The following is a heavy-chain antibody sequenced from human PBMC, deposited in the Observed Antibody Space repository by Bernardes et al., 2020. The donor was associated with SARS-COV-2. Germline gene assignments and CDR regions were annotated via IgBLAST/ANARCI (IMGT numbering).Heavy chain of an antibody. CDR2: IYSGGST. Sequence: GGSLRLSCAASGFTVSSNYMSWVRQAPGKGLEWVSVIYSGGSTYYADSVKGRFTISRDNSKNTLYLQMNSLRAEDTAVYYCASRYHGDYTNYWGQGTLVTVSS. CDR3: ASRYHGDYTNY. V-gene: IGHV3-66*01. D-gene: IGHD4-17*01. J-gene: IGHJ4*02. CDR1: GFTVSSNY.